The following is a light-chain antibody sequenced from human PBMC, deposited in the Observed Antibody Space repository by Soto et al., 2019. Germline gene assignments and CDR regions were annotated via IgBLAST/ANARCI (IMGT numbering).Light chain of an antibody. V-gene: IGLV2-8*01. CDR1: SSDVGGYNY. Sequence: SALTQPPSPSGSPGQSVTISCTGTSSDVGGYNYVSWYQQHPGKAPKLMIYEVSKRPSGVPDRFSGSKSGNTASLTVSGLQAEDEADYYCSSYAGNNNLVFGGGTKVTVL. J-gene: IGLJ2*01. CDR3: SSYAGNNNLV. CDR2: EVS.